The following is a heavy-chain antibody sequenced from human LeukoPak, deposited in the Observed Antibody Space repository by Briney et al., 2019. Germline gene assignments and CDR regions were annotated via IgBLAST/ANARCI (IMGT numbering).Heavy chain of an antibody. J-gene: IGHJ5*02. V-gene: IGHV5-51*01. D-gene: IGHD5-18*01. CDR3: ARISVIQLWLLDP. Sequence: GESLKISCKGSGYSFTSYWIGWVRHMPGKGLEGMGIIYPRDSDTRYSPSFQGQVTISADKSISPAYLQWSSVKTSETAMYYCARISVIQLWLLDPWGQGTLVTVSS. CDR2: IYPRDSDT. CDR1: GYSFTSYW.